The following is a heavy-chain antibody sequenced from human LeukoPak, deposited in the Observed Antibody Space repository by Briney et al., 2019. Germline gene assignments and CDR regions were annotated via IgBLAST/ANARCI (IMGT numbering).Heavy chain of an antibody. Sequence: GGSLRLSCAASGLTFSSYGMHWVRQAPGKGLEWVALIWYDGSDKYYADSVKGRFTISRDNSKSSLFLQMNSLRTEDTALYYCARDHVYGCADYWGQGTLVTVSS. CDR3: ARDHVYGCADY. J-gene: IGHJ4*02. D-gene: IGHD5/OR15-5a*01. V-gene: IGHV3-30*02. CDR2: IWYDGSDK. CDR1: GLTFSSYG.